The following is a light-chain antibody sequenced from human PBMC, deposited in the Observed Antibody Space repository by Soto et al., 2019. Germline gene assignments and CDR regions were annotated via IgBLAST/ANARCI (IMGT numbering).Light chain of an antibody. J-gene: IGKJ1*01. CDR1: QAIRNE. V-gene: IGKV1-6*01. CDR3: LQDTDYSWT. CDR2: GAS. Sequence: AIQMTQSPSSLSASVGDRVTITCRASQAIRNELSWYQQKPGKAPKLLIYGASDLQNGVPSRFSGSGFGTGFTLTISSLQPEDFATYYCLQDTDYSWTFGQGTKVESK.